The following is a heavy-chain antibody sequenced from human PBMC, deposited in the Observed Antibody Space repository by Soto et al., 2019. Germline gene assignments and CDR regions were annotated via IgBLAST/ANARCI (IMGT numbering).Heavy chain of an antibody. CDR3: ARGLAALTFDY. V-gene: IGHV3-66*01. Sequence: EVQLLESGGDLVQPGGSLRLSCAASGFTFSSNAMSWVRQAPGKGLEWVSVIYSGGSTYYADSVKGRFTISRDNSKNTLYLQMNSLRAEDTAVYYCARGLAALTFDYWGQGTLVTVSS. J-gene: IGHJ4*02. CDR1: GFTFSSNA. D-gene: IGHD6-6*01. CDR2: IYSGGST.